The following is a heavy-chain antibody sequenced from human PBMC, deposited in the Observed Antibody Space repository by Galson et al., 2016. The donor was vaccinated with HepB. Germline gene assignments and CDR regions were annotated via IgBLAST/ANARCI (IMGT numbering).Heavy chain of an antibody. V-gene: IGHV3-7*01. J-gene: IGHJ6*02. D-gene: IGHD3-10*01. CDR2: IKEDGSEK. Sequence: SLRLSCAASGFTFSSYWMSWVRQAPEKGLEWVANIKEDGSEKYYVDSVKGRTTISRDNAKNSLYLQMNSLRADDTAVYYCARGRLWFGEPHYYGMDVWGQGTTVTVSS. CDR1: GFTFSSYW. CDR3: ARGRLWFGEPHYYGMDV.